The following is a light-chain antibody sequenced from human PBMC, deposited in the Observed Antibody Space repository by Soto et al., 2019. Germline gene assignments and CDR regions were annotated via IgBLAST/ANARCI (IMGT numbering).Light chain of an antibody. CDR2: AAS. CDR1: QTINAW. CDR3: QQVNSYPFT. V-gene: IGKV1-5*01. J-gene: IGKJ4*01. Sequence: DIQMTQSPSTLSASLGDRVTITCRASQTINAWLAWYQHKPGKAPEPLIYAASTLHSGVPSRFSGSGYGTEHTLTISSLQPEDFATYCCQQVNSYPFTFGGGTKVEIK.